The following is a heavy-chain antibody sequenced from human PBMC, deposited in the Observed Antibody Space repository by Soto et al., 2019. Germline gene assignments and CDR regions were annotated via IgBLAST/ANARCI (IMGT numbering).Heavy chain of an antibody. J-gene: IGHJ5*02. CDR2: LSGSETM. D-gene: IGHD5-12*01. CDR1: GFSVSDYA. V-gene: IGHV3-23*01. CDR3: TKSPRVAKVFRWGLDP. Sequence: PGGSLRLSCAASGFSVSDYAIAWVRQAPGKGLEWVSSLSGSETMRQADSVKGRFTISRDNSKNTVYLQMNNLRVEDTALYYCTKSPRVAKVFRWGLDPWGQGTLVTVSS.